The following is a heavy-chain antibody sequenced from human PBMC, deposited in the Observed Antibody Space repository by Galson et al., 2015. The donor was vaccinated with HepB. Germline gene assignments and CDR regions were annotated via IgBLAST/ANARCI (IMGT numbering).Heavy chain of an antibody. J-gene: IGHJ3*02. Sequence: SVKVSCKASGGTFSSYAISWVRQAPGQGLEWMGGIIPIFGTANYAQKFQGRVTITADESTSTAYMELSSLRSEDTAVYYCARGKDIVVVPAARANDALDIWGQGTMVTVSS. V-gene: IGHV1-69*13. CDR3: ARGKDIVVVPAARANDALDI. D-gene: IGHD2-2*01. CDR2: IIPIFGTA. CDR1: GGTFSSYA.